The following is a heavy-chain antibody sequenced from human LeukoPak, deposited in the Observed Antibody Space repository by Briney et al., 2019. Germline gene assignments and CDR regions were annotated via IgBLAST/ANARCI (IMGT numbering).Heavy chain of an antibody. CDR3: ARDDPLAYCGGDCYSSGYYYGTDV. V-gene: IGHV1-69*13. J-gene: IGHJ6*02. CDR1: GGTFSSYA. Sequence: SVKVSCKASGGTFSSYAISWVRQAPGQGLEWMGGIIPIFGTANYAQKFQGRVTITADESTSTAYMELSSLRSEDTAVYYCARDDPLAYCGGDCYSSGYYYGTDVWGQGTTVTVSS. D-gene: IGHD2-21*02. CDR2: IIPIFGTA.